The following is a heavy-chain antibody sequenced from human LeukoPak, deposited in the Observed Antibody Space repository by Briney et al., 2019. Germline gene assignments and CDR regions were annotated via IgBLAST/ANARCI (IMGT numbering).Heavy chain of an antibody. D-gene: IGHD5-12*01. Sequence: ASVKVSCKASGYIFTGFYMHWVRQAPGQGLEWMGWINPDSGGTNYAQKFQGRVTVTRDTSISTAYMELSRLTSDDTAVYYCARLNSGYDYFDYWGQGTLVTVSS. CDR1: GYIFTGFY. J-gene: IGHJ4*02. CDR2: INPDSGGT. V-gene: IGHV1-2*02. CDR3: ARLNSGYDYFDY.